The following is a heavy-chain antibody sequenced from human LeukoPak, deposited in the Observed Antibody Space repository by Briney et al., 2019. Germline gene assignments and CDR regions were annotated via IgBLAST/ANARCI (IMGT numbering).Heavy chain of an antibody. D-gene: IGHD3-3*01. CDR1: GFTFSSYA. CDR3: ARVRDQYYDFWSGPGY. V-gene: IGHV3-30-3*01. Sequence: HPGGSLRLSCAASGFTFSSYALHWVRQAPGKGLQWVAVISYDGSNKYYADSVKGRFTISRDNSKSTLYLQMNSLRAEDTAVYYCARVRDQYYDFWSGPGYWGQGTLVTVSS. J-gene: IGHJ4*02. CDR2: ISYDGSNK.